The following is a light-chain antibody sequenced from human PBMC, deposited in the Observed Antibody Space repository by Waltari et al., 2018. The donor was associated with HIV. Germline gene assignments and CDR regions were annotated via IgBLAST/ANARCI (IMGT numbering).Light chain of an antibody. CDR3: QSYDSSNFWV. V-gene: IGLV6-57*01. CDR1: SCTIASNY. J-gene: IGLJ3*02. CDR2: EDK. Sequence: NLMLTQPHSVSESPGKTVNISCTRSSCTIASNYVHCHQLRPGTSPTTVIYEDKQRPSGVPDRFSGSIDSSSNSASLTISGLKTEDEADYYCQSYDSSNFWVFGGGTKLTVL.